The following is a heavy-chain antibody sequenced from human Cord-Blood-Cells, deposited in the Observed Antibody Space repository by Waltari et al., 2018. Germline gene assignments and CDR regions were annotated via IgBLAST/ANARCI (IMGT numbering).Heavy chain of an antibody. Sequence: QVQLVESGGGVVQPGRSLRLSCAASGFTFSSYGMHWVRQAPGKGLEWVAVISYDGSNKYYADSVKGRFTISRDNSKNTLYLRMNSLRAEDTAVYYCARASNGAFDIWGQGTMVTVSS. J-gene: IGHJ3*02. D-gene: IGHD6-19*01. V-gene: IGHV3-30*03. CDR2: ISYDGSNK. CDR1: GFTFSSYG. CDR3: ARASNGAFDI.